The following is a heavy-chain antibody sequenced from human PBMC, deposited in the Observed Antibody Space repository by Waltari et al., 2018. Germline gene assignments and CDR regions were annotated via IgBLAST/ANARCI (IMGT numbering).Heavy chain of an antibody. CDR2: IGEDGTEK. Sequence: EVQLVESGGGLVQPGGSLRVSCTASEFIFSHYWMSWVRQAPGKEPEWVANIGEDGTEKYYVHSVKGRFTISRDNVKNSLYLEMNSLRAEDTAMYYCTRSGGASAFDIWGQGTMVTVSS. D-gene: IGHD1-1*01. V-gene: IGHV3-7*02. CDR3: TRSGGASAFDI. CDR1: EFIFSHYW. J-gene: IGHJ3*02.